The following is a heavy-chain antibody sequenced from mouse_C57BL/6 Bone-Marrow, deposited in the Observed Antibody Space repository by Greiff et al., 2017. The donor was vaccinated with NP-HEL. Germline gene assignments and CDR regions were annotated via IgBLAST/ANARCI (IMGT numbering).Heavy chain of an antibody. J-gene: IGHJ3*01. Sequence: EVHLVESGGGLVQPKGSLKLSCAASGFSFNTYAMNWVRQAPGKGLEWVARIRSKSNNYATYYADSVKDRFTISRDDSESMLYLQMNNLKTEDTAMYYCVRDSNYLAWFAYWGQGTLVTVSA. CDR3: VRDSNYLAWFAY. D-gene: IGHD2-5*01. V-gene: IGHV10-1*01. CDR1: GFSFNTYA. CDR2: IRSKSNNYAT.